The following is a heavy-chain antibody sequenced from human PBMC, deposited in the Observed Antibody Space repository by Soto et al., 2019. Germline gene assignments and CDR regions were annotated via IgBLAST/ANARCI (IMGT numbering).Heavy chain of an antibody. V-gene: IGHV4-34*01. J-gene: IGHJ4*02. CDR1: GGSFSGYY. CDR3: ARGGGIVDTATRHIDD. D-gene: IGHD5-18*01. CDR2: INHSGST. Sequence: PSETLSLTCAVYGGSFSGYYWSWIRQPPGKGLEWIGEINHSGSTNYNPSLKSRVTISVDTSKNQFSLKLSSVTAADTAVYYCARGGGIVDTATRHIDDWGQGTLVTVSS.